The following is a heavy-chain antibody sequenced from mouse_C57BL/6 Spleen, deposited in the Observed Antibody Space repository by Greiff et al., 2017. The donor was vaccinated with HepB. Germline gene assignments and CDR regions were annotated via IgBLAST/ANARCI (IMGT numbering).Heavy chain of an antibody. J-gene: IGHJ2*01. Sequence: QVQLKESGAELVRPGTSVKMSCKASGYTFTNYWIGWAKQRPGHGLEWIGDIYPGGGYTNYNEKFKGKATLTADKSSSTAYMQFSSLTSEDSALYYCARRDYYFDYWGQGTTLTVSS. CDR3: ARRDYYFDY. CDR1: GYTFTNYW. V-gene: IGHV1-63*01. CDR2: IYPGGGYT.